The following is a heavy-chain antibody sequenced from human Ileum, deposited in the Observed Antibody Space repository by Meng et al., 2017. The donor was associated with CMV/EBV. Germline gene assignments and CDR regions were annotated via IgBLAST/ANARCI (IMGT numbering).Heavy chain of an antibody. CDR2: LRTSGTT. J-gene: IGHJ4*02. V-gene: IGHV4-4*07. D-gene: IGHD3-10*01. Sequence: QMQPQESGPGLVKPSETLSLTCIVSGDSISGSHWTWIRKPAGKGLEWIGRLRTSGTTDHNPSLKSRVTLSIDTSKNQFSLKLNSVTAADTAVYYCGRAGARGVPVDMWGQGTLVTVSS. CDR3: GRAGARGVPVDM. CDR1: GDSISGSH.